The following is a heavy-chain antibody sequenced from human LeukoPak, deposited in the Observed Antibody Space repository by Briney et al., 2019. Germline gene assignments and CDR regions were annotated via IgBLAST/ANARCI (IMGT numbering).Heavy chain of an antibody. D-gene: IGHD6-13*01. Sequence: GGSLRLSCAASGFTFSSYSMNWVRQAPGKGLEWVSSISSSSSYIYYADSVKGRFTISRDNAKNSLYLQMNSLRAGDTAVYYCARVYEGSSGAFDIWGQGTMVTVSS. CDR2: ISSSSSYI. J-gene: IGHJ3*02. CDR3: ARVYEGSSGAFDI. V-gene: IGHV3-21*01. CDR1: GFTFSSYS.